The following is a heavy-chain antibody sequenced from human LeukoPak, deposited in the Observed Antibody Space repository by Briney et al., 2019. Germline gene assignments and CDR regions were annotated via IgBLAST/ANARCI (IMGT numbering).Heavy chain of an antibody. CDR1: GFTFSSYE. CDR3: ARTTGAAAGQQEPYYFDY. Sequence: GGSLRLSCAASGFTFSSYEMNWVRQAPGKGLEWVSYISSSGSTIYYADSVKGRFTISRDNAKNSLYLQMNSLRAGDTAVYYCARTTGAAAGQQEPYYFDYWGQGTLVTASS. J-gene: IGHJ4*02. CDR2: ISSSGSTI. D-gene: IGHD6-25*01. V-gene: IGHV3-48*03.